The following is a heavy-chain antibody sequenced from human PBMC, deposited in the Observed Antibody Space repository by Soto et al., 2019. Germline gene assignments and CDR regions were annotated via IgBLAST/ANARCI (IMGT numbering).Heavy chain of an antibody. Sequence: GGSLRLSCAASGFIFSSYTMHWVRQAPGKGLEWVGVITYDGSNQYYADSVKGRFTISRDNSRNMLFLQMNSLRPDDTAVYYCARAPTGSYPEFDYWGQGTLVTVSS. CDR1: GFIFSSYT. J-gene: IGHJ4*02. D-gene: IGHD1-26*01. CDR3: ARAPTGSYPEFDY. V-gene: IGHV3-30-3*01. CDR2: ITYDGSNQ.